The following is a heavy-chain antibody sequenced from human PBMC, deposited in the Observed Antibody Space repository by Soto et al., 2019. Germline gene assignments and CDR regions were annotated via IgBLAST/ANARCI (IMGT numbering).Heavy chain of an antibody. CDR3: AKDLRSSTNCYYGMDV. J-gene: IGHJ6*02. Sequence: EVQLLESGGGLVQPGGSLRLSCAASGFSFSTYAMSWVRQAPGKGLEWVSVISATGGSTFYADSVKGRFIVSRDNSRNTLYLQMISLRVEDTAVYYCAKDLRSSTNCYYGMDVWGQGTTVSVSS. D-gene: IGHD1-26*01. V-gene: IGHV3-23*01. CDR2: ISATGGST. CDR1: GFSFSTYA.